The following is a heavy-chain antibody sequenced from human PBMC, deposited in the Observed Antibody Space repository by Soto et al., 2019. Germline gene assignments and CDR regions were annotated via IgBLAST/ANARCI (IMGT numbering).Heavy chain of an antibody. D-gene: IGHD3-16*01. CDR3: VRDLALMADY. CDR1: GFNLSTYG. V-gene: IGHV3-30*03. J-gene: IGHJ4*02. CDR2: ILYDGSKK. Sequence: GGSLRLSCVASGFNLSTYGIYWVRQAPGKGLQWVAQILYDGSKKHYADSVRGRFTITRDNSKNTVYLQMDSLRVDDTAMYYCVRDLALMADYWGQGTLVTVSS.